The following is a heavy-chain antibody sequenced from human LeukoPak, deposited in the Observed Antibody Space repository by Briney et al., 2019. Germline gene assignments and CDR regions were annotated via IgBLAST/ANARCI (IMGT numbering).Heavy chain of an antibody. Sequence: ASVKVSCKASGYTFTSYDINWVRRAPGQGLEWMGWISAYNGNTNYAQKLQGRVTMTTDTSTSTAYMELRSLRSDDTAVYYCARTLAHYYDSSGYCDYWGQGTLVTVSS. CDR1: GYTFTSYD. D-gene: IGHD3-22*01. J-gene: IGHJ4*02. CDR2: ISAYNGNT. CDR3: ARTLAHYYDSSGYCDY. V-gene: IGHV1-18*01.